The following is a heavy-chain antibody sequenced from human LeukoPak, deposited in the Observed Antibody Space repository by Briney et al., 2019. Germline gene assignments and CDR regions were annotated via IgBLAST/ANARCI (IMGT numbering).Heavy chain of an antibody. CDR3: AGHHPRNTVDF. Sequence: SETLSLTCAVYGGSFSGYYWSWIRQPPGKGLEWIGEINHSGSTNYNPSLKSRVTISVDTSENQFSLKLSSVTAADTAVYYCAGHHPRNTVDFWGQGTLVTVSS. CDR1: GGSFSGYY. J-gene: IGHJ4*02. V-gene: IGHV4-34*01. D-gene: IGHD2-8*02. CDR2: INHSGST.